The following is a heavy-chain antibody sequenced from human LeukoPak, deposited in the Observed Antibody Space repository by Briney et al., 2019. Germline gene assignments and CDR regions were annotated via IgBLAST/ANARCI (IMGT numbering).Heavy chain of an antibody. J-gene: IGHJ1*01. CDR1: GYTFTSYA. D-gene: IGHD3-10*01. CDR2: INAGNGNT. CDR3: ARDNGSGSKYFQH. V-gene: IGHV1-3*01. Sequence: ASVKVSCTASGYTFTSYAMHWVRQAPGQRLEWMGWINAGNGNTKYSRKFQGRVTITRDTSASTAYMELSSLRSEGTAVYYCARDNGSGSKYFQHWGQGTLVTVSS.